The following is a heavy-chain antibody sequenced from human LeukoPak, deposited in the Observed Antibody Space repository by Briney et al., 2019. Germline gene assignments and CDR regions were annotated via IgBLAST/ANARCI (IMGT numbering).Heavy chain of an antibody. D-gene: IGHD3-3*01. Sequence: SETLSLTCTVSGASISGYFWSWIRQPPGKGLEWIGSIYYSGNTYFNPSLKSRVTISVDTSKNQFSLKLNSVTAADTATYYCARSPLLDFWSGYYNWYFDLWGRGTLVTVSS. CDR2: IYYSGNT. V-gene: IGHV4-38-2*02. J-gene: IGHJ2*01. CDR3: ARSPLLDFWSGYYNWYFDL. CDR1: GASISGYF.